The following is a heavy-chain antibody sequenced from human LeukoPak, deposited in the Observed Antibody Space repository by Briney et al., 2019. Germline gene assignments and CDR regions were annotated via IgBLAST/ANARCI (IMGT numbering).Heavy chain of an antibody. D-gene: IGHD6-19*01. CDR1: GITVSNNY. CDR3: ASGSDSSY. Sequence: GGSLRLSCAASGITVSNNYMNWVRQAPGKGLEWVSVIHIDGTTYYADSVKGRFTVSRDNSKNTAYLKINSLRPEDTALYYCASGSDSSYWGQGTLVTVSS. CDR2: IHIDGTT. V-gene: IGHV3-66*02. J-gene: IGHJ4*02.